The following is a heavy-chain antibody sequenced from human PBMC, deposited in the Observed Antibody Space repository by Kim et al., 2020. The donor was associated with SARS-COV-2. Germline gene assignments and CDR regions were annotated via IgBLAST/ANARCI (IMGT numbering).Heavy chain of an antibody. J-gene: IGHJ4*02. CDR3: ARVGAAAGTFAPY. D-gene: IGHD6-13*01. CDR2: MNPNSGNT. V-gene: IGHV1-8*01. CDR1: GYTFTSYD. Sequence: ASVKVSCKASGYTFTSYDINWVRQATGQGLEWMGWMNPNSGNTGYAQKFQGKVTMTRNTAISTAYMELSSLRSEDTAVYYCARVGAAAGTFAPYWGQGTLVTVSS.